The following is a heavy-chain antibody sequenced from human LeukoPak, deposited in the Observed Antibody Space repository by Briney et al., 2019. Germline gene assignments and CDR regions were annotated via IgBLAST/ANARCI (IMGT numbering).Heavy chain of an antibody. D-gene: IGHD3-16*01. Sequence: PSETLSLTCAVYGGSFSGYYWSWIRQPPGKGLEWIGEINHSGSTNHNPSLKSRVTISVDTSKNQFSLKLSSVTAADTAVYYCARGRGGMKKNYWGQGTLVTVSS. CDR2: INHSGST. CDR1: GGSFSGYY. V-gene: IGHV4-34*01. J-gene: IGHJ4*02. CDR3: ARGRGGMKKNY.